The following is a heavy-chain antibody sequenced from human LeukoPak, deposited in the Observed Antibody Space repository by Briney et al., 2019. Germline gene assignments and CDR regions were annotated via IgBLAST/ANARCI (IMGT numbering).Heavy chain of an antibody. CDR1: GGSLSSSSYY. V-gene: IGHV4-39*07. CDR3: ARSSFTISGVLIIDY. Sequence: SETLSLTCTVSGGSLSSSSYYWGWIRQPPGKGLEWIGSIYYSGSTYYNPSLKSRVTISVDTSKNQFSLKLSSVTAADTAVYYCARSSFTISGVLIIDYWGQGSLVTVSS. CDR2: IYYSGST. D-gene: IGHD3-3*01. J-gene: IGHJ4*02.